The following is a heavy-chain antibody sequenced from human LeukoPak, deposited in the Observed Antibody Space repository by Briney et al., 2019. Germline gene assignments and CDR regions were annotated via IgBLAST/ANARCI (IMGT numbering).Heavy chain of an antibody. CDR1: GGSISNYY. J-gene: IGHJ4*02. CDR3: ARTKLYCSGGSCYSSLDY. V-gene: IGHV4-59*01. D-gene: IGHD2-15*01. CDR2: ISYSGST. Sequence: KASETLSLTCTVSGGSISNYYWSWIRQPPGKGLEWIGYISYSGSTISNPSLKSRVTISVDTSKNQFSPKLTSVTAADTALYYCARTKLYCSGGSCYSSLDYWGQGTLVTVSS.